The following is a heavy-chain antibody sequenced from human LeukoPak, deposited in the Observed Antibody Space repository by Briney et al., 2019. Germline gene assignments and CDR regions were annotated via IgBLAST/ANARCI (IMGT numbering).Heavy chain of an antibody. CDR2: IYYSGST. D-gene: IGHD3-10*01. V-gene: IGHV4-30-4*07. J-gene: IGHJ6*03. CDR1: GGSISSGGYS. Sequence: SETLSLTCAVSGGSISSGGYSWSWIRQPPGKGLEWIGYIYYSGSTYYNPSLKSRVTISVDTSKNQFSLKLSSVTAADTAVYYCARSYGSGYYYYHMDVWGKGTTVTVSS. CDR3: ARSYGSGYYYYHMDV.